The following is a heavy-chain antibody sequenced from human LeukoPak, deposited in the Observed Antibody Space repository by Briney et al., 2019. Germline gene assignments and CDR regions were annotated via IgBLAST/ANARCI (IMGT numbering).Heavy chain of an antibody. CDR2: IKQDGGEK. V-gene: IGHV3-7*04. CDR1: GFTFSSYW. Sequence: GGSLRLSCAASGFTFSSYWMSWVRQTPGKGLEWVANIKQDGGEKYYVDSVKGRFTISGDNAKNSLYLQMTSLRAKDTAVYYCARGGLVGYCSGTSCYSWFDPWGQGTLVTVSS. D-gene: IGHD2-2*03. J-gene: IGHJ5*02. CDR3: ARGGLVGYCSGTSCYSWFDP.